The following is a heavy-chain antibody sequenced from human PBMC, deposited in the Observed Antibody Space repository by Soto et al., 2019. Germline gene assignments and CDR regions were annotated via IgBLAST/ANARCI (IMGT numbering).Heavy chain of an antibody. J-gene: IGHJ4*02. Sequence: QITLKESGPTLVKPTQTLTLTCTFSGFSLTTSGVGVGWIRQPPGKALEWLALIYWDDVKSYGPSLKSRLTITKDTSKNPVVLTMTNMDPMDTATYYCAHLYDSSGYFDYWGQGTLVTVSS. CDR2: IYWDDVK. CDR3: AHLYDSSGYFDY. CDR1: GFSLTTSGVG. V-gene: IGHV2-5*05. D-gene: IGHD3-22*01.